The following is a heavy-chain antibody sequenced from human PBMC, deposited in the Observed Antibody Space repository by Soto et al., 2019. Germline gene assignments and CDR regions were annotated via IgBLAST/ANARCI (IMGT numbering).Heavy chain of an antibody. D-gene: IGHD3-3*01. CDR1: GGSISSGGYS. CDR3: ARGPYYDFWSGWHYGMDV. CDR2: IYHSGST. Sequence: SETLSLTCAVSGGSISSGGYSWSWIRQPPGKGLEWIGYIYHSGSTYYNPSLKSRVTISVDRSKNQFSLKLSSVTAADTAVYYCARGPYYDFWSGWHYGMDVWGQGTTVTVSS. V-gene: IGHV4-30-2*01. J-gene: IGHJ6*02.